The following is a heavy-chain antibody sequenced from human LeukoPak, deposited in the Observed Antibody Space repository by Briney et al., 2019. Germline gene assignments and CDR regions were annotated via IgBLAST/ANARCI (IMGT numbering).Heavy chain of an antibody. D-gene: IGHD5-12*01. CDR3: ARGATSYGFLDY. CDR2: INHSGST. V-gene: IGHV4-34*01. Sequence: SETLSLTCAVYGGSFSGYYWSWIRQPPGKGLEWIGEINHSGSTNYNPSLKSRVTISVDTSKNQFSLKLSSVTAADTAVYYCARGATSYGFLDYWGQGTLVTVSS. J-gene: IGHJ4*02. CDR1: GGSFSGYY.